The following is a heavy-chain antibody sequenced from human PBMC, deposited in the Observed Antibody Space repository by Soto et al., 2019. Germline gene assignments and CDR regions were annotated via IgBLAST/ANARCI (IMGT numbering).Heavy chain of an antibody. CDR3: ARVMSQTYSARWFYYGMDV. Sequence: PGGSLRLSCAASGFTFSYYGMHWVRQPPGKGLEWVAFISYDGTNIYYADSVRGRFTISRDNSKNTLYLQMNSLRAEDTAVFYCARVMSQTYSARWFYYGMDVWGQGTTVTVS. D-gene: IGHD1-26*01. V-gene: IGHV3-33*01. J-gene: IGHJ6*02. CDR2: ISYDGTNI. CDR1: GFTFSYYG.